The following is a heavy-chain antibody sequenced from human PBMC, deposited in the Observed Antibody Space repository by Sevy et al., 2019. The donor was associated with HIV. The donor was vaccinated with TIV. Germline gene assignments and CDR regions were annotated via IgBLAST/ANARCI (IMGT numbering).Heavy chain of an antibody. D-gene: IGHD2-15*01. V-gene: IGHV3-23*01. Sequence: GGSLRLSCAGSGFTFSSYAMNWVRQGPGKGLEWVSATGGRGGATYYADSVKGRFTISRDNSKNTLYLQMDSLRAEDTAVYYCAKDVVAVVGDAFDVWGQGTMVTVSS. J-gene: IGHJ3*01. CDR2: TGGRGGAT. CDR3: AKDVVAVVGDAFDV. CDR1: GFTFSSYA.